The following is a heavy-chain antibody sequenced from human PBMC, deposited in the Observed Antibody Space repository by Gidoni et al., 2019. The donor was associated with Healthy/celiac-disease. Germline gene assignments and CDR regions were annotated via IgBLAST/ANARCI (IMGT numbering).Heavy chain of an antibody. V-gene: IGHV3-43D*04. J-gene: IGHJ3*02. D-gene: IGHD3-22*01. Sequence: EVQLVEPGGVVVQPGGSLRLSCAAPGFTFDDYAMPWVRQAPGKGLEWVSLISWDGGSTYYADSVKGRFTISRDNSKNSLYLQMNSLRAEDTALYYCAKAGFDYDSSGYTLGAFDIWGQGTMVTVSS. CDR2: ISWDGGST. CDR3: AKAGFDYDSSGYTLGAFDI. CDR1: GFTFDDYA.